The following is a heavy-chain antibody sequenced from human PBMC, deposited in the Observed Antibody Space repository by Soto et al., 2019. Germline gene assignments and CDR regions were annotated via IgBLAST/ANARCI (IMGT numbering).Heavy chain of an antibody. V-gene: IGHV1-69*12. J-gene: IGHJ6*02. Sequence: QVQLVQSGAEVKKPGSSVKVSCKASGGTFSSYGISWVRQAPGQGLEWMGGIIPIFGTANYAQKFQGRVTITADETTSTAYMELSSLRSEDTAVYYCARAAQPRDYYYGMDVWGQGTTVTVS. CDR2: IIPIFGTA. CDR3: ARAAQPRDYYYGMDV. CDR1: GGTFSSYG.